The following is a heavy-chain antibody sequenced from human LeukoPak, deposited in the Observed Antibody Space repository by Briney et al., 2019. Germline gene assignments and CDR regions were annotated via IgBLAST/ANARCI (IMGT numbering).Heavy chain of an antibody. V-gene: IGHV3-23*01. CDR1: GFTFSSYA. J-gene: IGHJ4*02. D-gene: IGHD1-26*01. Sequence: GGSLRLSCAASGFTFSSYAMSWVRQAPGKGLEWVSAISGSGGSTYYAGSVKGRFTISRDNSKNTLYLQMNSLRAEDTAVYYCAKGIVVGATPYYFDYWGQGTLVTVSS. CDR2: ISGSGGST. CDR3: AKGIVVGATPYYFDY.